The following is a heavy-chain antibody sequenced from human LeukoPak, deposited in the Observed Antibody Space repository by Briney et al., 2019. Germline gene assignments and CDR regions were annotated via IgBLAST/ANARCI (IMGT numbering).Heavy chain of an antibody. V-gene: IGHV3-11*04. J-gene: IGHJ4*02. CDR3: ARLGIAVAGTYQPYYFDY. CDR1: AFTFSDYY. Sequence: GGSLRLSCAASAFTFSDYYMSWIRQAPGKGLEWVSHISSSGSTTYYADSVKGRFTISRDNAKNSLYLQMNSLRAEDTAVYYCARLGIAVAGTYQPYYFDYWGQGTLVTVSS. D-gene: IGHD6-19*01. CDR2: ISSSGSTT.